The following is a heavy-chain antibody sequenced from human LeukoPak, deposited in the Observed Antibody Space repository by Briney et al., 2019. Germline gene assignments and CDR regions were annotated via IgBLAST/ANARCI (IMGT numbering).Heavy chain of an antibody. CDR2: SSGYNGNT. J-gene: IGHJ5*02. Sequence: ASVKVSCKASGYTFTSYGISWVRQAPGQGLEWMGWSSGYNGNTNYAQKLQGRVTMTTDTSTSTAYMELRSLRSDDTAVYYCAKTIGYSYAGGRFDPWGQGTLVTVSS. CDR1: GYTFTSYG. V-gene: IGHV1-18*01. D-gene: IGHD5-18*01. CDR3: AKTIGYSYAGGRFDP.